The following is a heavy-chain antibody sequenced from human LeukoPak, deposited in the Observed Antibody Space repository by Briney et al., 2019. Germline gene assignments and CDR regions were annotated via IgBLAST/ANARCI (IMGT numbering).Heavy chain of an antibody. Sequence: GGSLRLSCAASGFTFSSYSMNWVRQAPGKGLEWVSSISSSSSYIYYADSVKGRFTISRDNAKNSLYLQMNSLRAEDTAVYYCARVLHRRNYDSSVYYGYWGQGTLVTVSS. V-gene: IGHV3-21*01. CDR2: ISSSSSYI. J-gene: IGHJ4*02. D-gene: IGHD3-22*01. CDR1: GFTFSSYS. CDR3: ARVLHRRNYDSSVYYGY.